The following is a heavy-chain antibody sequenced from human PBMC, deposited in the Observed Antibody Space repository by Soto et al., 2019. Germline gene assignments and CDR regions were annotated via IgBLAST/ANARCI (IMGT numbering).Heavy chain of an antibody. J-gene: IGHJ4*02. CDR3: ARGGSSSLSWALRY. Sequence: QVQLQQWGAGLLKPSETLSLACAVYGGSFSGYYWTWIRQPPGKGLEWIGEINHSGSTNYNPSLKSPVTISVDTSKNLFSLRLTSVTAADTAVYYCARGGSSSLSWALRYWGQGTLVTVSS. CDR1: GGSFSGYY. CDR2: INHSGST. D-gene: IGHD6-6*01. V-gene: IGHV4-34*01.